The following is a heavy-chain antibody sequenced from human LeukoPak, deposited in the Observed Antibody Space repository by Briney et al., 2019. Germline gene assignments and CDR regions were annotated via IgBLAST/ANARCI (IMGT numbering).Heavy chain of an antibody. Sequence: SQTLSLTCTVSGGSISSGGYYWSWIRQPPGTGLEWIGYIYYSGSTYYNPSLKSRVTISVDTSKNQFSLKLSSVTAADTAVYYCARIVVVPAATSYYYYYMDVWGKGTTVTVSS. J-gene: IGHJ6*03. V-gene: IGHV4-30-4*08. CDR3: ARIVVVPAATSYYYYYMDV. D-gene: IGHD2-2*01. CDR2: IYYSGST. CDR1: GGSISSGGYY.